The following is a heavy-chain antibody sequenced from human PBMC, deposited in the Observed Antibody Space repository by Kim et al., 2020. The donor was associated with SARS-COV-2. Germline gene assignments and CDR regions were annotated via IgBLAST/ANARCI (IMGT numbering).Heavy chain of an antibody. D-gene: IGHD2-2*01. Sequence: ASVKVSCKASGYTFTSYYMHWVRQAPGQGLEWMGIINPSGGSTSNAQKFQGRVTMTRDTSTSTVYMELSSLRSEDTAVYYCARNIVVVPAAILYYYYGMDVWGQGTTVTVSS. J-gene: IGHJ6*02. CDR1: GYTFTSYY. CDR3: ARNIVVVPAAILYYYYGMDV. CDR2: INPSGGST. V-gene: IGHV1-46*01.